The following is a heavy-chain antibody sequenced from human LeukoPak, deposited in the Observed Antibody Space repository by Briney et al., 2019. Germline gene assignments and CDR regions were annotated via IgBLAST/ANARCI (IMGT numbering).Heavy chain of an antibody. CDR2: INPSGGST. CDR1: GYTFTSYY. D-gene: IGHD1-26*01. CDR3: ARAEGGIVGATTGMNY. J-gene: IGHJ4*02. V-gene: IGHV1-46*01. Sequence: GASVKVSCKASGYTFTSYYMHWVRQAPGQGLEWMGIINPSGGSTSYAQKFQGRVTMTRDTSTSTVYMELSSLRSEDTAVYYCARAEGGIVGATTGMNYWGQGTLVTVSS.